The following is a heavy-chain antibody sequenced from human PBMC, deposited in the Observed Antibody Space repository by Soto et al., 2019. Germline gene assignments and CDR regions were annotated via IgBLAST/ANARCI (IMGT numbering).Heavy chain of an antibody. CDR3: ARSSGYYYVDFDY. D-gene: IGHD3-22*01. CDR2: INHSGGT. CDR1: GGSFSGYY. V-gene: IGHV4-34*01. Sequence: PSETLSLTCAVYGGSFSGYYWSWIRQPPGKGLEWIGEINHSGGTNYNPSLKSRVTISVGTSKNQFSLKLSSVTAADTAVYYCARSSGYYYVDFDYWGQGTLVTVSS. J-gene: IGHJ4*02.